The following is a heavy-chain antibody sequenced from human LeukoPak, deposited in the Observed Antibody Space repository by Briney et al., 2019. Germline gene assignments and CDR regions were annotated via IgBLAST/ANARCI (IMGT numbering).Heavy chain of an antibody. CDR2: TYYRSKWHG. J-gene: IGHJ4*02. Sequence: SQTLSLTCAISGDSVSRDGAAWTWIRQSPSRGLEWLGRTYYRSKWHGEYAVSVRGRMAISPDTSKNQFSLHLSSVTPEDTAVYFCARDTLAAADSWGQGALVTVSS. V-gene: IGHV6-1*01. CDR3: ARDTLAAADS. D-gene: IGHD6-25*01. CDR1: GDSVSRDGAA.